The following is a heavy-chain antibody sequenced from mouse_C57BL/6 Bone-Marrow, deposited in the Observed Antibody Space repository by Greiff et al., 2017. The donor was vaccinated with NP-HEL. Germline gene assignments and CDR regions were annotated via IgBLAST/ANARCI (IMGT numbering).Heavy chain of an antibody. Sequence: QVQLQQSGADLARPGASVKMSCTASGYPFTSSTMPWVNQRPGQGLEWIGYINPSSGYTKSTQKFTDKATLTADKSSSTAYMQLSSLTVDDSAVYYCAREGPVWYFDVWGTGTTVTVSS. D-gene: IGHD3-3*01. V-gene: IGHV1-4*01. CDR3: AREGPVWYFDV. CDR2: INPSSGYT. CDR1: GYPFTSST. J-gene: IGHJ1*03.